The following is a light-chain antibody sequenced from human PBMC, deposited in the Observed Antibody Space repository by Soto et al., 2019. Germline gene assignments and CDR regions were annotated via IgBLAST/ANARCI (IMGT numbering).Light chain of an antibody. V-gene: IGLV2-14*03. J-gene: IGLJ3*02. CDR1: SSDVGGYNF. Sequence: QSALTQPASVSGSPGQSITISCTGTSSDVGGYNFVSWYQHHPGKAPKFIIYDVRNRPSGVSNRFSGYRSGNTASLTISVHEAEDEADYYCSSYTSSSTVVFGGGTKLTVL. CDR3: SSYTSSSTVV. CDR2: DVR.